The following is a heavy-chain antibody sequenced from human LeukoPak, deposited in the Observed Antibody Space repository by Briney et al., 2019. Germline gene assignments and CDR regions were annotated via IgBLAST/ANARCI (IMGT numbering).Heavy chain of an antibody. V-gene: IGHV3-23*01. CDR3: ARDRQITMVRGVYTDAFDI. CDR2: ISGSGGST. J-gene: IGHJ3*02. CDR1: GFTFSSYA. Sequence: GGSLRLSCAASGFTFSSYAMSWVRQAPGKGLEWVSAISGSGGSTYYADSVKGRFTISRDNSKNTLYLQMNSLRAEDTAVYYCARDRQITMVRGVYTDAFDIWGQGTMVTVSS. D-gene: IGHD3-10*01.